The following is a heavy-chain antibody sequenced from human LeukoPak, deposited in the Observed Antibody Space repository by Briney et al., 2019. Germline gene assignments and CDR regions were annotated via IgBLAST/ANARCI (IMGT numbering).Heavy chain of an antibody. CDR1: GFTVSSNY. J-gene: IGHJ2*01. V-gene: IGHV4-59*02. CDR2: IYYSGST. D-gene: IGHD3-3*01. Sequence: GSLRLSCAASGFTVSSNYMSWIRQPPGKGLEWIGYIYYSGSTNYNPSLRSRVTISVDTSKNQFSLKLSSVTAADTAVYYCARTGGGYDFWSGTDGRYFDLWGRGTLVTVSS. CDR3: ARTGGGYDFWSGTDGRYFDL.